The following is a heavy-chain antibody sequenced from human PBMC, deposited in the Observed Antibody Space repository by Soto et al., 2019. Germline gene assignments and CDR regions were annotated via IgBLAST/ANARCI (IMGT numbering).Heavy chain of an antibody. D-gene: IGHD3-16*01. V-gene: IGHV3-53*01. Sequence: VQLVESGGGLIQPGGSLRLSCAASGFTVSNNHMTWVRQAAGQGLELVSFVHGGGNTSYADSVKGRFTISRNNSKNTLYLQMDSLRAADTAIYYCAERLTTAASLDYWGRGTLVTVSS. CDR3: AERLTTAASLDY. CDR1: GFTVSNNH. CDR2: VHGGGNT. J-gene: IGHJ4*02.